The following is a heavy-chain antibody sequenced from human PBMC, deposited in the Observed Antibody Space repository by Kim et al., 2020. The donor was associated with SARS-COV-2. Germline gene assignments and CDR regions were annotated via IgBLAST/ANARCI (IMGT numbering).Heavy chain of an antibody. D-gene: IGHD4-17*01. CDR1: GGSFSGYY. Sequence: SETLSLTCAVYGGSFSGYYWSWIRQPPGKGLEWIGEINHSGSTNYNPSLKSRVTISVDTSKNQFSLKLSSVTAADTAVYYCARLPTVVRHYYYGMDVWGQGTTVTVSS. CDR2: INHSGST. V-gene: IGHV4-34*01. CDR3: ARLPTVVRHYYYGMDV. J-gene: IGHJ6*02.